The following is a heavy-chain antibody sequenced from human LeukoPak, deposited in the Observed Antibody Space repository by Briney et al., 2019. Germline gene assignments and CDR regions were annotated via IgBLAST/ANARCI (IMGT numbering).Heavy chain of an antibody. V-gene: IGHV3-48*02. J-gene: IGHJ4*02. CDR1: GFTFSSYS. Sequence: QPGGSLRLSCAASGFTFSSYSMNWVRQAPGKGLEWVSYISSSSSTIYYADSVKGRFTISRDNAKNSLYLQMNSLRDEDTAVYYCARETAVWFGESYGGDFDYWGQGTLVTVSS. CDR3: ARETAVWFGESYGGDFDY. D-gene: IGHD3-10*01. CDR2: ISSSSSTI.